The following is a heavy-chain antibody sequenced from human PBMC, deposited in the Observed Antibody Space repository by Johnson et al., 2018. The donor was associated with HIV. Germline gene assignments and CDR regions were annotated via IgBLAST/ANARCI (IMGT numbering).Heavy chain of an antibody. CDR1: GFTFSSYW. CDR2: INSDGSST. D-gene: IGHD3-22*01. V-gene: IGHV3-74*01. CDR3: ARDRAHYYDSSGYYESGAFDI. Sequence: VQLVESGGGLVQPGGSLRLSCAASGFTFSSYWMHWVRQAPGKGLVWVSRINSDGSSTSYADSVKGRFTISRDNAKNTLYLQMNSLRAEDTAVYYCARDRAHYYDSSGYYESGAFDIWGQGTMVTVSS. J-gene: IGHJ3*02.